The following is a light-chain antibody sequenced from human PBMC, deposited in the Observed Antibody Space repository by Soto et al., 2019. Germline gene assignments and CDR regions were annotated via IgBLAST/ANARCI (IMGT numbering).Light chain of an antibody. V-gene: IGKV1-5*01. CDR1: QGISTW. J-gene: IGKJ2*01. CDR3: QQYDSYPYT. CDR2: DAS. Sequence: DIQMTQSPSTLSASVGGRVTITYRASQGISTWLAWYQQKPGKAPNLLISDASSLESGVPSRFSGSGSGTEFTLTISSLQPDDFATYYCQQYDSYPYTFGQGTKLEIK.